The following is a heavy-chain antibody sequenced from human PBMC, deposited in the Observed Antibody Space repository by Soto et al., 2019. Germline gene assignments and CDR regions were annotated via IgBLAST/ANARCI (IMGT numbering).Heavy chain of an antibody. D-gene: IGHD2-2*01. CDR3: ARVPALDGAFDI. CDR2: ISYDGSNK. CDR1: GFTFSSYA. J-gene: IGHJ3*02. V-gene: IGHV3-30-3*01. Sequence: GGSLRLSCAASGFTFSSYAMHWVRQAPGKGLEWVAVISYDGSNKYYADSVKGRFTISRDNSKNTLYLQMNSLRAEDTAVYYCARVPALDGAFDIWGQGTMVTVSS.